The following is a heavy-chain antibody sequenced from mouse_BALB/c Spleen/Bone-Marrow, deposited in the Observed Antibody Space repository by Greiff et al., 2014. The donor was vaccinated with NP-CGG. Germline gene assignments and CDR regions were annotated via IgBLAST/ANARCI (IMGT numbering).Heavy chain of an antibody. CDR3: ARRLLYYFDY. CDR2: ILPGSGST. V-gene: IGHV1-9*01. Sequence: QVQLQQSGAELMKPGASVKISCKATGYTFSSYWIEWVKQRPGHGLEWIGEILPGSGSTNCNEKFKGKATFTADTSSNTAYMQLSSLTSEDSAVYYCARRLLYYFDYWGQGTTLTVSS. CDR1: GYTFSSYW. D-gene: IGHD1-2*01. J-gene: IGHJ2*01.